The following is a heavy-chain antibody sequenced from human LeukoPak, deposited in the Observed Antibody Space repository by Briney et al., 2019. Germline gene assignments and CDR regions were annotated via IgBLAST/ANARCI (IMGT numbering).Heavy chain of an antibody. Sequence: PGGSLRLSCAASGFTFSSYWMSWVRQAPGKGLEWVANIKQGGSEKYYVDSVKGRFTISRDNAKNSLYLQMNSLRAEDTAVYYCARTGTYYDILTGYTRLFDCWGQGTLVTVSS. V-gene: IGHV3-7*01. CDR1: GFTFSSYW. D-gene: IGHD3-9*01. J-gene: IGHJ4*02. CDR2: IKQGGSEK. CDR3: ARTGTYYDILTGYTRLFDC.